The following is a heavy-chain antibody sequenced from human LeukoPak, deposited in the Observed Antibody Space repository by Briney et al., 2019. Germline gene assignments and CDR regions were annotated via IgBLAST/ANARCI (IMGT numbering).Heavy chain of an antibody. CDR1: GYTFADFY. V-gene: IGHV1-46*01. Sequence: ASVKVSCKTSGYTFADFYIHWVRQAPGQGLEWMGMIYPRDGSTSYAQKFQGRVTVTRDTSTSTVHMELSGLRSEDTAVYYCARDHEGFDYWGQGTLVTVSS. CDR3: ARDHEGFDY. J-gene: IGHJ4*02. CDR2: IYPRDGST.